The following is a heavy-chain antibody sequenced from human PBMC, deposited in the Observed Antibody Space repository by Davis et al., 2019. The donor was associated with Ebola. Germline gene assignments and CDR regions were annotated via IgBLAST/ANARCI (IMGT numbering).Heavy chain of an antibody. Sequence: ASVKVSCKASGYTFTGYYMHWVRQAPGQGLEWMGWINPNSGGTNYAQKFQGRVTMTRDTSISTAYMELSSLRSEDTAVYYCAREGRVGATGSYYYYYYMDVWGKGTTVTVSS. CDR1: GYTFTGYY. D-gene: IGHD1-26*01. V-gene: IGHV1-2*02. J-gene: IGHJ6*03. CDR2: INPNSGGT. CDR3: AREGRVGATGSYYYYYYMDV.